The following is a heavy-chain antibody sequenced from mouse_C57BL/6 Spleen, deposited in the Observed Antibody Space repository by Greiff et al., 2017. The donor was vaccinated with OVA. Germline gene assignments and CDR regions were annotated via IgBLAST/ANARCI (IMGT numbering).Heavy chain of an antibody. CDR1: GFTFSSYA. Sequence: DVMLVESGGGLVKPGGSLKLSCAASGFTFSSYAMSWVRQTPEKRLEWVATISDGGSYTYYPDNVKGRFTISRDNAKNNLYLQMSHLKSEDTAMYYCARDWDYYYGSSGEVDVWGTGTTVTVSS. J-gene: IGHJ1*03. V-gene: IGHV5-4*01. CDR2: ISDGGSYT. D-gene: IGHD1-1*01. CDR3: ARDWDYYYGSSGEVDV.